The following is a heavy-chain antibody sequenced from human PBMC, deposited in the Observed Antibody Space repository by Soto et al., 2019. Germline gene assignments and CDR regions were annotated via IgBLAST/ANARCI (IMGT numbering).Heavy chain of an antibody. V-gene: IGHV3-33*01. CDR3: ARASPPYGSGSYNPSYNYMDV. CDR1: GFTFSSYG. Sequence: GSLRLSCAASGFTFSSYGMHWVRQAPGKGLEWVAVIWYDGSNKYYADSVKGRFTISRDNSKNTLYLQMNSLRAEDTAVYYCARASPPYGSGSYNPSYNYMDVWGKGTTVTVSS. J-gene: IGHJ6*03. D-gene: IGHD3-10*01. CDR2: IWYDGSNK.